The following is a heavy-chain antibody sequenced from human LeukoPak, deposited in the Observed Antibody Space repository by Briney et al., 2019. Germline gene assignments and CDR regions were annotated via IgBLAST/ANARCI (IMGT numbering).Heavy chain of an antibody. D-gene: IGHD5-12*01. CDR2: IWYDGSNK. Sequence: PGGSLRLSCAASGFTFSNFGMHWVRQAPGKGLEWVAVIWYDGSNKYYADSVKGRFTISRDNSKSTLSLQMNSLRAEDTALYYCARDRSGYDLDAFDIWGQGTMVTVSS. CDR1: GFTFSNFG. CDR3: ARDRSGYDLDAFDI. V-gene: IGHV3-33*01. J-gene: IGHJ3*02.